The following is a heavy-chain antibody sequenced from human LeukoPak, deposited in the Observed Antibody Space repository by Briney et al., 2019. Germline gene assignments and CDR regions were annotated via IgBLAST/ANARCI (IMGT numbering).Heavy chain of an antibody. V-gene: IGHV1-69*06. D-gene: IGHD5-18*01. Sequence: ASVKVSCKASGGTFSSYAISWVRQAPGQGLEWMGGIIPIFGTANYAQKFQGRVTITADKSTSTAYMELSSLRSEDTAVYYCARGGYSYGYVYYYYYYMDVWGKGTTVTVSS. CDR1: GGTFSSYA. J-gene: IGHJ6*03. CDR3: ARGGYSYGYVYYYYYYMDV. CDR2: IIPIFGTA.